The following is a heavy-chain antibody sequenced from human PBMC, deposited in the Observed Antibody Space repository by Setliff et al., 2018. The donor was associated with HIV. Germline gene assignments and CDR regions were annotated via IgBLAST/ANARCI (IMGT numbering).Heavy chain of an antibody. CDR1: GYTFSDYY. Sequence: ASVKVSCKASGYTFSDYYMHWVQQAPGKGLEWVGRIDPEDGKSVYAEKFQGRVTITADTSIDTAYMDLSSLRSEGTAFYHCARGRSSSSDTNFDSWGQGTLVTVSS. CDR3: ARGRSSSSDTNFDS. V-gene: IGHV1-69-2*01. CDR2: IDPEDGKS. D-gene: IGHD6-6*01. J-gene: IGHJ4*02.